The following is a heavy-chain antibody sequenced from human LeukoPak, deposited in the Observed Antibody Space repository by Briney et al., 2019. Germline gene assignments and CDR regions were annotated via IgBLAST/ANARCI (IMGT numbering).Heavy chain of an antibody. CDR2: INHSGST. D-gene: IGHD1-1*01. CDR3: ARGYNWNDTVDY. Sequence: SETLSLTCAVYGGSFSGYYWSWIRQPPGKGLEWIGEINHSGSTNYNPSLKSRVTISVDTSKNQFSSKLSSVTAADTAVYYCARGYNWNDTVDYWGQGTLVTVSS. CDR1: GGSFSGYY. V-gene: IGHV4-34*01. J-gene: IGHJ4*02.